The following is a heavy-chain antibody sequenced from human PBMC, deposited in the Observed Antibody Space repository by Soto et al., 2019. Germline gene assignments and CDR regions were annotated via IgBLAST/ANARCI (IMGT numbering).Heavy chain of an antibody. V-gene: IGHV4-39*07. J-gene: IGHJ4*02. Sequence: SETLSLTCTVSGGSISSSSYYWGWIRQPPGKGLEWIGSIYHSGSTYYNPSLKSRVTISVDTSKNQFSLKLSSVTAADTAVYYCARSYYYGGSGPHLDYWGQGTLVTVSS. CDR2: IYHSGST. CDR3: ARSYYYGGSGPHLDY. CDR1: GGSISSSSYY. D-gene: IGHD3-10*01.